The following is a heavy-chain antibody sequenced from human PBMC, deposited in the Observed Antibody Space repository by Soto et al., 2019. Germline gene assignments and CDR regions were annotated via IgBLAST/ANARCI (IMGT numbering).Heavy chain of an antibody. V-gene: IGHV3-9*01. Sequence: EVKLVESGGGWVQPGRSLRLSCAASGFSFDDYAMHWVRQLPGKGLEWVAGIGWRSFTLGYANSVKGRFTISRDNAQNFVYLQMDALRAEVSALYFCVKYRLASSRGRVDVWGQGTQVTVSS. CDR3: VKYRLASSRGRVDV. J-gene: IGHJ4*02. D-gene: IGHD2-21*01. CDR1: GFSFDDYA. CDR2: IGWRSFTL.